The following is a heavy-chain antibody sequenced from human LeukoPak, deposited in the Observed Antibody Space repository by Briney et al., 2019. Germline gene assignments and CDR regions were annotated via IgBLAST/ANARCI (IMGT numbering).Heavy chain of an antibody. CDR3: AIVPPYYYDSFPSSFDY. CDR2: ISAYNGNT. CDR1: GYTFTSYG. Sequence: EASVKVSCKASGYTFTSYGISWVRQAPGQGLEWMGWISAYNGNTNYAQKLQGRVTMTTDTSTSTAYMELRSLRSDDTAVYYCAIVPPYYYDSFPSSFDYWGQGTLVTVSS. D-gene: IGHD3-22*01. J-gene: IGHJ4*02. V-gene: IGHV1-18*01.